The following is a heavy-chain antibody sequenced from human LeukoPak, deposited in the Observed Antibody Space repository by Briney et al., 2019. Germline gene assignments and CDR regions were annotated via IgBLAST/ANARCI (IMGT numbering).Heavy chain of an antibody. CDR3: AELGITTIGGV. Sequence: GGSLRLSCAASGFTFSSYSMNWVRQAPGKGLEWVSFISSSRSYIYYADSVKGRFTISRDNAKNSLYLQMNSLRAEDTAVYYCAELGITTIGGVWGKGTTVTISS. CDR2: ISSSRSYI. D-gene: IGHD3-10*02. CDR1: GFTFSSYS. J-gene: IGHJ6*04. V-gene: IGHV3-21*01.